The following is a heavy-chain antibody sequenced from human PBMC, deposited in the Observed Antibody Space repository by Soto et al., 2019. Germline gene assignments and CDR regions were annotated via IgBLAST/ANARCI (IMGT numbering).Heavy chain of an antibody. Sequence: QVQLVQSGAEVKKPGSSVKVSCKASGGTFSSYAISWVRQAPGQGLEWMGGIIPIFGTANYAQKFQGRVTLPADESTSTADMELSSLRSEDTAVYYCARDEPSGSYFAGYFQHWGQGTLVTVSS. CDR3: ARDEPSGSYFAGYFQH. V-gene: IGHV1-69*12. J-gene: IGHJ1*01. D-gene: IGHD1-26*01. CDR1: GGTFSSYA. CDR2: IIPIFGTA.